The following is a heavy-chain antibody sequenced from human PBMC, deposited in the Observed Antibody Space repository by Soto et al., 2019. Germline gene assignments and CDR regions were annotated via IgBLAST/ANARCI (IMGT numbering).Heavy chain of an antibody. V-gene: IGHV1-8*01. CDR1: GYTFTSYD. CDR2: MNPNSGNT. CDR3: ARRVASPKDYYYYYMDV. J-gene: IGHJ6*03. D-gene: IGHD5-12*01. Sequence: ASVKVSCKASGYTFTSYDINWVRQATGQGLEWMGWMNPNSGNTGYAQKFQGRVTMTRNTSISTAYMELSSLRSEDTAVYYCARRVASPKDYYYYYMDVWGKGTTVTVSS.